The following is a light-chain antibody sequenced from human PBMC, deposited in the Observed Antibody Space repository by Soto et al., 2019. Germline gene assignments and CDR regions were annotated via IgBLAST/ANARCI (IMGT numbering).Light chain of an antibody. J-gene: IGKJ5*01. Sequence: IVLTQSPGTLSLSPGERATLSCRAIQSVSSSYLAWYQQKPGQAPRLLIYGASSRATGIPDRFSGSGSGTDFTLTISRLEPEDFAVYYCQQYGSSPPDTFGQGTRLEI. V-gene: IGKV3-20*01. CDR1: QSVSSSY. CDR2: GAS. CDR3: QQYGSSPPDT.